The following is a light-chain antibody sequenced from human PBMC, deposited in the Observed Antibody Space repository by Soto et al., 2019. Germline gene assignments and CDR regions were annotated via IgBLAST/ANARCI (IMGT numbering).Light chain of an antibody. CDR1: SSDVGGYEY. V-gene: IGLV2-14*03. Sequence: QSALTPPASGPGSPGQSITISCTGTSSDVGGYEYVSWYQQHPGKAPKSIIYDVSDRPSGGSNRFSGSKSGNTASLAISGLAAEDEADYCSSSYTTSSRLGVLGTGTKVTVL. J-gene: IGLJ1*01. CDR3: SSYTTSSRLGV. CDR2: DVS.